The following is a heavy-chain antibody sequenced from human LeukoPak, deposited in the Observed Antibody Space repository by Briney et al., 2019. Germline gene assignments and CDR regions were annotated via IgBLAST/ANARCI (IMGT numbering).Heavy chain of an antibody. CDR1: GGSISSYY. CDR2: IYYSGST. D-gene: IGHD3-10*01. J-gene: IGHJ4*02. CDR3: ARETSYGSGSYLGY. Sequence: SETLSLTCTVSGGSISSYYWSWIRQPPGKGLEWIGYIYYSGSTNYNPSLKSRVTISIDTSKNQFSLKLSSVTAADTAVYYCARETSYGSGSYLGYWGQGTLVTVSS. V-gene: IGHV4-59*12.